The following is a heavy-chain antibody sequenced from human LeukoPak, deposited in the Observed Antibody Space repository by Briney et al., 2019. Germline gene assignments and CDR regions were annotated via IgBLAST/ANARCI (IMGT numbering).Heavy chain of an antibody. CDR2: IYTSGST. Sequence: SETLSLSCTVSGGSISSYYWSWIRQPAGKGLEWIGRIYTSGSTNYNPSLKRRVTMSLDTSKNQFSLKLSSVTAADTAVYYCAGSWSGYSPVNNWGQGTLVTVSS. D-gene: IGHD3-3*01. CDR3: AGSWSGYSPVNN. J-gene: IGHJ4*02. CDR1: GGSISSYY. V-gene: IGHV4-4*07.